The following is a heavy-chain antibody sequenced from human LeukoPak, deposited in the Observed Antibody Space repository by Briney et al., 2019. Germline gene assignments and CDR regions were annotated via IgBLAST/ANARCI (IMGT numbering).Heavy chain of an antibody. CDR3: AKEGRWLRRGAFDI. D-gene: IGHD5-12*01. CDR1: GFTFSSYG. CDR2: IWYDGSNK. Sequence: GGSLRLSCAASGFTFSSYGMHWVRQAPGKGLEWVAFIWYDGSNKYYADSVKGRFTISRDNSKNTLYLQMNSLRAEDTAVYYCAKEGRWLRRGAFDIWGQGTMVTVSS. V-gene: IGHV3-30*02. J-gene: IGHJ3*02.